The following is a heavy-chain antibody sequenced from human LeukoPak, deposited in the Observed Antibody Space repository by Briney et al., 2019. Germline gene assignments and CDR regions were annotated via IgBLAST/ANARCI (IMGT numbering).Heavy chain of an antibody. Sequence: SQTLSLTCAVSGGSISSGGYSWSWIRQPPGKGLEWIGYIYHSGSTYYNPSLKSRVTISVDRSKNQFSLKLRSVTAADTAVYYCARTYSSSWYSAFDIWGQGTMVTVSS. D-gene: IGHD6-13*01. V-gene: IGHV4-30-2*01. CDR1: GGSISSGGYS. CDR3: ARTYSSSWYSAFDI. J-gene: IGHJ3*02. CDR2: IYHSGST.